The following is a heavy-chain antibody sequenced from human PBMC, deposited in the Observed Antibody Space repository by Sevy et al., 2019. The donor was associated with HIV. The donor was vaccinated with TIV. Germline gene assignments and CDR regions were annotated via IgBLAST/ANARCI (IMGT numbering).Heavy chain of an antibody. V-gene: IGHV3-30*18. CDR2: ISYHGRDK. Sequence: GGSLRLSCVVSGFTFTTSGMHWVRQAPGKGLEWVAVISYHGRDKFYADSVKGRFTISRDNSDNILYLQMNSLRSEDTAVYYCAKDFTGYDGMDGWGQGTMVTVSS. D-gene: IGHD3-9*01. CDR1: GFTFTTSG. CDR3: AKDFTGYDGMDG. J-gene: IGHJ6*02.